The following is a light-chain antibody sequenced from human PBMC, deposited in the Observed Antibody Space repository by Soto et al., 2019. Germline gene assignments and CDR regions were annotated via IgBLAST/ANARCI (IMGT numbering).Light chain of an antibody. CDR2: GAS. CDR3: QQYGSSPVS. CDR1: QSVSSSN. J-gene: IGKJ2*03. Sequence: EIVLTQSPGTLSLSPGEGATLSCRASQSVSSSNLAWYQHKPGQAPRPVMYGASSRATGIPDRFSGSGSGTDFTLTISRLEPEDFAIYYCQQYGSSPVSFGQGTKLEIK. V-gene: IGKV3-20*01.